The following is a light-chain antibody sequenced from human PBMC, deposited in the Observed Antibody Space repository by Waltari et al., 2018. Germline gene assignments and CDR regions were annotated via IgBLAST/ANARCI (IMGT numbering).Light chain of an antibody. J-gene: IGLJ2*01. Sequence: QSALTQPASVSGSPGLSITISCTGTSSAVGRYALVSWYKQHPGKAPKLMIYDVTKRPSGVSSRFSASKSGNTASLTISGLQSEDEADYFCSSYRSSTTPIPVFGGGTKLTVL. V-gene: IGLV2-14*02. CDR2: DVT. CDR1: SSAVGRYAL. CDR3: SSYRSSTTPIPV.